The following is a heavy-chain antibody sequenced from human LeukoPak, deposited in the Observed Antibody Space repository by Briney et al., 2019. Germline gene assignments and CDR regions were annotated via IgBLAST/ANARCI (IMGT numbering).Heavy chain of an antibody. CDR3: AREVATMKYSSGWYGSRRDYFDY. CDR1: GGSFSGYY. D-gene: IGHD6-19*01. V-gene: IGHV4-34*01. J-gene: IGHJ4*02. CDR2: INHSGST. Sequence: SETLSLTCAVYGGSFSGYYWSWIRQPPGKGLEWIGEINHSGSTNYNPSLKSRVTISVDTSKNQFSLKLSSVTAADTAVYYCAREVATMKYSSGWYGSRRDYFDYWGQGTLVTVSS.